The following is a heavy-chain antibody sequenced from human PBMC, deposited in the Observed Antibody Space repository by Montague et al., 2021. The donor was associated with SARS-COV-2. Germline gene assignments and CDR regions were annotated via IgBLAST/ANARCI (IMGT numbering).Heavy chain of an antibody. D-gene: IGHD3-10*01. CDR3: ASYWQGGSGRGS. J-gene: IGHJ5*02. CDR2: IDYGGSP. CDR1: GVSVSNRYTH. V-gene: IGHV4-61*01. Sequence: SETLSLTCTVSGVSVSNRYTHWSWIRQSPGKGLEWIGHIDYGGSPNYSPSLHSRVTISLDTSKNQLSLRLNSATAADTAAYYCASYWQGGSGRGSWGQGTRVTVSS.